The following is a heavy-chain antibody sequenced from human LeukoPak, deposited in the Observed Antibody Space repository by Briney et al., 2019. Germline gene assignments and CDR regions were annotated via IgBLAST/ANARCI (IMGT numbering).Heavy chain of an antibody. D-gene: IGHD2-2*03. CDR1: GITLSDYL. J-gene: IGHJ6*02. CDR2: IESDGTRT. Sequence: GGSLRLSCAASGITLSDYLMYWVRHGPGKGLVHVSRIESDGTRTVYADSVKGRFTISRDNAKNTMYLQMNSLRAEDTAVYYCVRGGHKLDIETSRYYYGLDVWGQGTTVTVSS. CDR3: VRGGHKLDIETSRYYYGLDV. V-gene: IGHV3-74*03.